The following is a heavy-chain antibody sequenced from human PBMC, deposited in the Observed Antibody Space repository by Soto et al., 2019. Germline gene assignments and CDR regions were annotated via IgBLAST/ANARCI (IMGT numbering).Heavy chain of an antibody. CDR2: ISSSSSTI. J-gene: IGHJ5*02. CDR1: GFTFSSYS. D-gene: IGHD3-22*01. CDR3: ARDELRGYRSRRFDP. Sequence: EVQLVESGGGLVQPGGSLRLSCAASGFTFSSYSMNWVRQAPGKGLEWVSYISSSSSTIYYADSVKGRFTISRDNAKYSLYLQMKSLRDEDTSVYYCARDELRGYRSRRFDPWGQGTLVTVSS. V-gene: IGHV3-48*02.